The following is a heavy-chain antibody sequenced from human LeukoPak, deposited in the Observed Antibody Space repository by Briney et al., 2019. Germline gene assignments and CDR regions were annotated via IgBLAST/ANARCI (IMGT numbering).Heavy chain of an antibody. J-gene: IGHJ4*02. CDR2: IYSDSTT. Sequence: PGGSLRLSCAVSGIIVSNKYMSWVRQAPGKGLEWVSVIYSDSTTYYADSVKGRFTISRDNSRNTVHLQMNRLRAEDTALYHCAASTGNKDFDDWGQGTLVTVSS. CDR3: AASTGNKDFDD. CDR1: GIIVSNKY. D-gene: IGHD2-8*02. V-gene: IGHV3-66*02.